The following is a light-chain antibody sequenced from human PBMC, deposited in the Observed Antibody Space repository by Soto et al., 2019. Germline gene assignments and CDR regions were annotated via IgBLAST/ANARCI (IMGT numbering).Light chain of an antibody. CDR3: QQYGSSPWT. CDR1: QSVSSTY. V-gene: IGKV3-20*01. J-gene: IGKJ1*01. CDR2: GAS. Sequence: EVVLTQSPGTLSLSPGERATLSCRASQSVSSTYLAWYQQKPGQAPRLLIYGASSRATGIPDRFSGSASGTDFPLTISRLEPEDLAVYYCQQYGSSPWTFGQGTKVEIK.